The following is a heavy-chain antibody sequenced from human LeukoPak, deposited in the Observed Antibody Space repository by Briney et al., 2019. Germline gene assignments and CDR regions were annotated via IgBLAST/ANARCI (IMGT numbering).Heavy chain of an antibody. V-gene: IGHV3-30*18. J-gene: IGHJ4*02. CDR1: GFTFSSYG. CDR2: ISYDGSNK. Sequence: PGGSLRLSCAASGFTFSSYGMHWVRQAPGKGLEWVAVISYDGSNKYYADSVKGRFTISRDNSKNTLYLQMNSLRAEDTAVYYCAKDYEMAKLGYFDYWGQGTLVTVSS. CDR3: AKDYEMAKLGYFDY. D-gene: IGHD5-24*01.